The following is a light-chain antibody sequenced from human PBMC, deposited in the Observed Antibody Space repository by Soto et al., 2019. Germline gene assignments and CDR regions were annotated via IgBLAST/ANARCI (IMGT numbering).Light chain of an antibody. Sequence: QSVLTKPPSASGTPGQRVTISWSGTRSNVGVNSVSWYQQVPGTAPKLLVYENDQRPSGVPPRFSATKSGNSASLAISGLRSEDEADYYCSAWDYSLTGRVFGGGTKLTVL. J-gene: IGLJ3*02. CDR1: RSNVGVNS. CDR3: SAWDYSLTGRV. CDR2: END. V-gene: IGLV1-47*01.